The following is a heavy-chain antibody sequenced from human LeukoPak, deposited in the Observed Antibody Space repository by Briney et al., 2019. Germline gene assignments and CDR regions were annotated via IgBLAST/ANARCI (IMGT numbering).Heavy chain of an antibody. CDR1: GGSISSGGYY. CDR3: ARDNDGSGYSFDY. V-gene: IGHV4-31*02. J-gene: IGHJ4*02. Sequence: PSETLSLTCTVSGGSISSGGYYWSWIRQHPGKGLEWIGYIYYSGSTYYNPSLKSRVIISVDTSKNQFSLKLSSVTAADTAVYYCARDNDGSGYSFDYWGQGTPVTVSS. D-gene: IGHD3-22*01. CDR2: IYYSGST.